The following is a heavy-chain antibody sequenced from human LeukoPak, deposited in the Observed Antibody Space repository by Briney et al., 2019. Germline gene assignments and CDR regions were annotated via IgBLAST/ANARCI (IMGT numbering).Heavy chain of an antibody. Sequence: GGSLRLSCAASGFTLSIYAMHWARQAPGKGGEWLTVISYDGNNKYYADSLRGRFTISRDNSKDTLHLQMNSLRAEDTAVYYCARDREVGPTYWFDPWGQGTLVTVSS. V-gene: IGHV3-30*04. CDR1: GFTLSIYA. CDR3: ARDREVGPTYWFDP. D-gene: IGHD1-26*01. CDR2: ISYDGNNK. J-gene: IGHJ5*02.